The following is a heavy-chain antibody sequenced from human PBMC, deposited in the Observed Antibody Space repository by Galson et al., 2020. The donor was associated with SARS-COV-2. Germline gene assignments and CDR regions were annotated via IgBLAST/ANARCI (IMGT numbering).Heavy chain of an antibody. D-gene: IGHD3-22*01. Sequence: SETLSLTCAVSGLSINSDFYWGWIRQPPGKGLEWIGNIYQGGTTYYNPSLKSRVTISIDQSKNQFSLTMTPVTAADTAVYYCARPSSSGYYSIWYFDLWGRGTLVTVSS. CDR2: IYQGGTT. CDR1: GLSINSDFY. V-gene: IGHV4-38-2*01. CDR3: ARPSSSGYYSIWYFDL. J-gene: IGHJ2*01.